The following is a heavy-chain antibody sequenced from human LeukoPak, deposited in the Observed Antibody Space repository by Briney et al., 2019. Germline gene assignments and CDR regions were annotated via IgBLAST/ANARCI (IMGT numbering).Heavy chain of an antibody. CDR1: ELTFSDYY. V-gene: IGHV3-11*01. CDR2: ISGSSDTM. Sequence: GGSLRLSCAVSELTFSDYYMSWIRQAPGKGLEWVSYISGSSDTMDYADSVKGRFTISRDNAENTLYLQMNSLRAEDTAVYYCARTLLSYCGGDCYSHSFDVWGQGTLVAVSS. D-gene: IGHD2-21*02. J-gene: IGHJ3*01. CDR3: ARTLLSYCGGDCYSHSFDV.